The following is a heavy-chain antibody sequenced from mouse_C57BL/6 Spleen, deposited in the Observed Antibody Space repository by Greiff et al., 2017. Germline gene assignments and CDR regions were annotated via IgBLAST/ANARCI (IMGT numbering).Heavy chain of an antibody. J-gene: IGHJ2*01. V-gene: IGHV1-42*01. Sequence: EVQLQQSGPELVKPGASVKISCKASGYSFTGYYMNWVKQSPEKSLEWIGEINPSTGGTTYNQKFKAKATLTVDKSSSTAYMQLKSLTSEDSAVXYCARRLLLYPSNYFDYWGQGTTLTVSS. CDR3: ARRLLLYPSNYFDY. CDR2: INPSTGGT. D-gene: IGHD6-5*01. CDR1: GYSFTGYY.